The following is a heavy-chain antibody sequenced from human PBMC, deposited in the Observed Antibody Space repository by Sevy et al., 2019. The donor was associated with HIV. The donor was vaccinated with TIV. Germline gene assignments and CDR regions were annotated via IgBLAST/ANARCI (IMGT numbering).Heavy chain of an antibody. CDR3: ARDLEFYDYGDYGPAFMPDY. J-gene: IGHJ4*02. CDR1: GFTFSSYW. D-gene: IGHD4-17*01. V-gene: IGHV3-74*01. Sequence: GGSLRLSCAASGFTFSSYWMHWVRQAPGKGLVWVSRINSDGISTTYADSVKGRHTISRDNAKNTLYLQMNSLRAEDTAVYYCARDLEFYDYGDYGPAFMPDYWGQGTLVTVSS. CDR2: INSDGIST.